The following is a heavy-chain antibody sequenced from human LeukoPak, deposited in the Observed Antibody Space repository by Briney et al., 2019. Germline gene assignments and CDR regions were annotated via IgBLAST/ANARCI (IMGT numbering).Heavy chain of an antibody. J-gene: IGHJ3*02. CDR2: ISGSGGST. D-gene: IGHD6-25*01. Sequence: GGSLRLSCAASEFTFSSYAMNWVRQAPGKGLEWVSSISGSGGSTYHADSVKGRFTISRDNSKNTLYLQMNSLRAEDTAVYYCARTSSGAFDTWGQGTMVTVSP. V-gene: IGHV3-23*01. CDR3: ARTSSGAFDT. CDR1: EFTFSSYA.